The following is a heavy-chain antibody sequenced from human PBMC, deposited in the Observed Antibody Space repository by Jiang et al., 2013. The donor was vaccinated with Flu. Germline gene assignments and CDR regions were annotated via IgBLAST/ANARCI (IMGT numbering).Heavy chain of an antibody. J-gene: IGHJ4*02. Sequence: FSSYAISWVRQAPGQGLEWMGGIIPIFGTANYAQKFQGRVTITADESTSTAYMELSSLRSEDTAVYYCASGLEGGDDKNAIDYWGQGTLVTVSS. V-gene: IGHV1-69*01. CDR1: FSSYA. D-gene: IGHD5-12*01. CDR2: IIPIFGTA. CDR3: ASGLEGGDDKNAIDY.